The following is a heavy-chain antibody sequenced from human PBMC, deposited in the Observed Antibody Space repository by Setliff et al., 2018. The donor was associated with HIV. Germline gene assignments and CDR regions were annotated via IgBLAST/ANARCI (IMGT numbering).Heavy chain of an antibody. D-gene: IGHD3-10*01. V-gene: IGHV4-31*03. CDR2: IHYDGIT. Sequence: SETLSLTCTVSGDSINTDGLYWTWIRQHPATGLEWIGYIHYDGITYYNPSLESRVSISVDLSKNQFSLKLNSVTVADTAVYYCARTKGGSKHGSFWDSWGQGILVTVSS. CDR1: GDSINTDGLY. CDR3: ARTKGGSKHGSFWDS. J-gene: IGHJ5*02.